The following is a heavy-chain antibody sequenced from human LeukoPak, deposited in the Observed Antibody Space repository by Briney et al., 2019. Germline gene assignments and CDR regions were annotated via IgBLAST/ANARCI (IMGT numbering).Heavy chain of an antibody. CDR2: IIPIFGTA. V-gene: IGHV1-69*05. J-gene: IGHJ4*02. Sequence: SVKVSCKASGGTFSSYAISWVRQAPGQGLEWTGRIIPIFGTANYAQKFQGRVTITTDESTSTAYMELSSLRSEDTAVYYCASYPHYGDYYRLDYWGQGTLVTVSS. CDR1: GGTFSSYA. CDR3: ASYPHYGDYYRLDY. D-gene: IGHD4-17*01.